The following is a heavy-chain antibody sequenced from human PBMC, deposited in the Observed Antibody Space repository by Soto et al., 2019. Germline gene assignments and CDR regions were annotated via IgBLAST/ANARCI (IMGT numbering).Heavy chain of an antibody. CDR2: AYYKSQWKY. CDR3: VRDQNAAVGDAFDV. CDR1: GANVSSYDFA. V-gene: IGHV6-1*01. J-gene: IGHJ3*01. Sequence: PSQTLSLTCVISGANVSSYDFAWNWIRQSPAGRLEWLARAYYKSQWKYDYEYSLEGRITFTPDTSKNQLSLHLTSATPEDTAVYYCVRDQNAAVGDAFDVWGQGTLVTVSS. D-gene: IGHD6-25*01.